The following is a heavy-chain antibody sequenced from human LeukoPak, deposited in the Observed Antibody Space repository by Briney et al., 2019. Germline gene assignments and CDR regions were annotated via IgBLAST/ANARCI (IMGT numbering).Heavy chain of an antibody. V-gene: IGHV4-34*01. CDR1: GGSFSGYY. J-gene: IGHJ4*02. CDR3: ARANCGGDCYSVGALYYFDY. D-gene: IGHD2-21*02. Sequence: PSETLSLTCAVYGGSFSGYYWSWIRQPPGKGLEWIGEINHSGSTNYNPSLKSRVTISVDTSKNQFSLKLSSVTAADTAVYYCARANCGGDCYSVGALYYFDYWGQGTLVTVSS. CDR2: INHSGST.